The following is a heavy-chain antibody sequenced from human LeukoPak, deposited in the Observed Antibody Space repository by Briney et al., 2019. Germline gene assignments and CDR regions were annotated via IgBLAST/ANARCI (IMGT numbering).Heavy chain of an antibody. D-gene: IGHD3-10*01. CDR1: GGFISSHY. J-gene: IGHJ6*03. CDR2: IYYSGST. Sequence: SETLSLTCTVSGGFISSHYWSWIRQPPGKGLEWIGYIYYSGSTNYNPSLKSRVTISVDTSKNQFSLKLSSVTAADTAVYYCARGAGSRGGYYYYYMDVWGKGTTVTVSS. CDR3: ARGAGSRGGYYYYYMDV. V-gene: IGHV4-59*11.